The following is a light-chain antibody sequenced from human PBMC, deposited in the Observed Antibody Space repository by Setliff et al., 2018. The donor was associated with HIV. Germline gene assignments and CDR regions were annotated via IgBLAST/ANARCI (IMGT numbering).Light chain of an antibody. Sequence: ELTQPPSVSVAPGKTARITCGGNNIGSKSVHWYQQKPGQAPVLVIYYDSDRPSGIPERFSGSNSGNTATLTISRVEAGDETDYYCQVWDSSSDHPYVFGTGTKVTVL. CDR1: NIGSKS. V-gene: IGLV3-21*04. CDR2: YDS. J-gene: IGLJ1*01. CDR3: QVWDSSSDHPYV.